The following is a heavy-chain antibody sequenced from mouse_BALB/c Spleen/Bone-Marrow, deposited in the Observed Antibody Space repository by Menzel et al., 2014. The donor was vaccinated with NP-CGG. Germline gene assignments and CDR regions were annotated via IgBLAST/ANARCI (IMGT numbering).Heavy chain of an antibody. V-gene: IGHV14-3*02. CDR1: GFNIIYAY. J-gene: IGHJ3*01. CDR2: IYPANGNT. D-gene: IGHD1-3*01. Sequence: VQLKHSGAELVKPGASVKLSCTASGFNIIYAYIHWVKRRPEQGLEWIGRIYPANGNTNYGPKLQGKATITADTSSNTAYLHLNSLTSEDTAVYYCARSPGEVNYWGQGTLVTVSA. CDR3: ARSPGEVNY.